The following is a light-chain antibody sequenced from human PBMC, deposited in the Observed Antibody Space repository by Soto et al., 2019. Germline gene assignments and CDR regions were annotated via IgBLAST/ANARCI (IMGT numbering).Light chain of an antibody. CDR3: QQYGSSPVT. J-gene: IGKJ2*01. CDR1: QSVSSSY. CDR2: GAS. V-gene: IGKV3-20*01. Sequence: EIVLTQSPGTLSLSPGERATLSCRASQSVSSSYSAWYQPKPGQAPRLLIYGASSRDTGIPDRFSGSGSGTDFTLTISRLEPEDFAVYYCQQYGSSPVTFGQGTKLEIK.